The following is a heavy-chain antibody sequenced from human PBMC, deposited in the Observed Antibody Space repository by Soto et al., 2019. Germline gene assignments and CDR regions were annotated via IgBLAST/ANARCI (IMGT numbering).Heavy chain of an antibody. V-gene: IGHV4-59*01. CDR2: IYYSGST. J-gene: IGHJ5*02. Sequence: QVQLQESGPGLVKPSETLSLTCTVSGGSISSYYWSWIRQPPGKGLEWIGYIYYSGSTNYNPSLNSRVTISVDTSKNQFSLKLSSVTAADTAVYYCARGNPYYYDSSGWFDPWGQGTLVTVSS. CDR3: ARGNPYYYDSSGWFDP. D-gene: IGHD3-22*01. CDR1: GGSISSYY.